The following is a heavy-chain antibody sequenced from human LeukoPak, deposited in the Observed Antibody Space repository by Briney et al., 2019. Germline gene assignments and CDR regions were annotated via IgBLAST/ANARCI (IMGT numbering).Heavy chain of an antibody. CDR2: INHSGST. J-gene: IGHJ4*02. Sequence: SETLSLTCAVYGGSFSGYYWSWIRQPPGKGLEWIGEINHSGSTNYNPSPKSRVTISVDTSKNQFSLKLSSVTAADTAVYYCARGGDILTGYFDYWGQGTLVTVSS. V-gene: IGHV4-34*01. CDR1: GGSFSGYY. D-gene: IGHD3-9*01. CDR3: ARGGDILTGYFDY.